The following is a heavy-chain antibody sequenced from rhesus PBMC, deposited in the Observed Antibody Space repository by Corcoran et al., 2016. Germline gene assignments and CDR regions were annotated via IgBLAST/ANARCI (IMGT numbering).Heavy chain of an antibody. CDR2: ISGSSGST. J-gene: IGHJ4*01. V-gene: IGHV4-65*01. Sequence: QVQLQESGPGLVKPSETMSLPCAVSGGSISSRNWWRWIRHPPGTGLEGSWYISGSSGSTNYNPSPKSRVTISTDTAKNQFSLKLSSVTAADTAVYYCARVFYSGSWNGYFDYWGQGVLVTVSS. CDR1: GGSISSRNW. D-gene: IGHD6-25*01. CDR3: ARVFYSGSWNGYFDY.